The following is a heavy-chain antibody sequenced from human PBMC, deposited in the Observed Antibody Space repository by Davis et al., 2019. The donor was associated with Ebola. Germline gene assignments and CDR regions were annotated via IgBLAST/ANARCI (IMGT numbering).Heavy chain of an antibody. CDR2: INPSGGST. V-gene: IGHV1-46*01. J-gene: IGHJ4*02. CDR3: ARGYYDSSGYYLGSLDY. Sequence: ASVKVSCKASGYTFTSYYMHWVRQAPGQGLEWMGIINPSGGSTSYAQKFQGRVTMTRDTSISTAYMELSRLRSDDTAVYYCARGYYDSSGYYLGSLDYWGQGTLVTVSS. D-gene: IGHD3-22*01. CDR1: GYTFTSYY.